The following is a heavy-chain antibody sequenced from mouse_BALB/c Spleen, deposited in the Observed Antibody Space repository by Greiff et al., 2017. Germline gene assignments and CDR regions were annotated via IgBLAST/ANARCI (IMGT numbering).Heavy chain of an antibody. Sequence: EVKVEESGGGLVQPGGSMKLSCVASGFTFSNYWMNWVRQSPEKGLEWVAEIRLKSNNYATHYAESVKGRFTISRDDSKSSVYLQMNNLRPEDTGIYYCTRGGYYGWFAYWGQGTLVTVSA. V-gene: IGHV6-6*02. CDR1: GFTFSNYW. J-gene: IGHJ3*01. CDR3: TRGGYYGWFAY. D-gene: IGHD2-3*01. CDR2: IRLKSNNYAT.